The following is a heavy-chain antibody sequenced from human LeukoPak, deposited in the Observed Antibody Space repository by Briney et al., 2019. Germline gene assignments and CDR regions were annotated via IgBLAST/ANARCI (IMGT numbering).Heavy chain of an antibody. CDR2: ISAYNGNT. V-gene: IGHV1-18*01. CDR3: ARGRHHYDQWFYFDF. CDR1: GYTFTSYD. Sequence: ASVKVSCKASGYTFTSYDFSWVRQAPGQGLEWMGWISAYNGNTNYAQKLQGRVTMTTDTSTSTAYMELRSLRSDDPAVFYCARGRHHYDQWFYFDFWGQGTLVTVSS. J-gene: IGHJ4*02. D-gene: IGHD3-22*01.